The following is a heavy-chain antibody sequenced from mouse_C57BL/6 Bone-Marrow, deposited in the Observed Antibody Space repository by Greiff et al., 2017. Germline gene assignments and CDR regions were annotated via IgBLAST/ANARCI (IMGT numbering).Heavy chain of an antibody. V-gene: IGHV5-6*01. CDR3: ARLSPRYFDV. CDR1: GFTFSSYG. Sequence: DVQLVESGGDLVKPGGSLKLSCAASGFTFSSYGMSWVRQTPDKRLEWVATISSGGSYTYYPDSVKGRFTISRDNAKNTLYLQMSSLKSEDTAMYYCARLSPRYFDVWGTGTTVTVSS. CDR2: ISSGGSYT. J-gene: IGHJ1*03.